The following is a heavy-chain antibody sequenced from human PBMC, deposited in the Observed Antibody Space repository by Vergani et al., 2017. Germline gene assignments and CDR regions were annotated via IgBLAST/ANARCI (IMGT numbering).Heavy chain of an antibody. D-gene: IGHD3-22*01. Sequence: EVPLVQSGAEVKKPGESLKISCQISWYIFTNYWIGWVRQMPGKGLEWMGIIHPADSDTRYSPSFQGQVTISVDKSISTAYLQRSSLRASDSAMYYCARLYGRDSSGSKYFDYWGQGTLVTVSS. V-gene: IGHV5-51*01. CDR3: ARLYGRDSSGSKYFDY. J-gene: IGHJ4*02. CDR2: IHPADSDT. CDR1: WYIFTNYW.